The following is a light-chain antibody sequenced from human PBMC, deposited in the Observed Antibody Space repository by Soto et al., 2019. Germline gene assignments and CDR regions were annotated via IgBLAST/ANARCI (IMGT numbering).Light chain of an antibody. CDR1: SSDVGGYNY. CDR3: SSYTSSSLYV. Sequence: QSALTQPAAVSGSPGQSITISCTGTSSDVGGYNYVSWYQQHPGKDPKLMIYDVSNRPSGVSNRFSGSKSGNTASLTISVLQAEDEADYYCSSYTSSSLYVFGTGTKLTVL. V-gene: IGLV2-14*01. J-gene: IGLJ1*01. CDR2: DVS.